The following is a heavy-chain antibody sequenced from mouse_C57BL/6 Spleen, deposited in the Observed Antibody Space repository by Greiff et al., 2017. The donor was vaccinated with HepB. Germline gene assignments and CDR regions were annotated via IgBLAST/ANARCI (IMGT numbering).Heavy chain of an antibody. CDR1: GYTFTSYW. CDR3: ARRGGNYGNPFDY. Sequence: QVQLQQPGAELVRPGSSVKLSCKASGYTFTSYWMHWVKQRPIQGLEWIGNIDPSDSETHYNQKFKDKATLTVDKSSSTAYMQLSSLTSGDSAVYYCARRGGNYGNPFDYWGQGTTLTVSS. D-gene: IGHD2-1*01. J-gene: IGHJ2*01. V-gene: IGHV1-52*01. CDR2: IDPSDSET.